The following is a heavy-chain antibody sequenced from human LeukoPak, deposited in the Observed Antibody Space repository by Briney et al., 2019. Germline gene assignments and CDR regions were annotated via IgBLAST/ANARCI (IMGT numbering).Heavy chain of an antibody. D-gene: IGHD1-26*01. J-gene: IGHJ4*02. V-gene: IGHV4-59*08. CDR2: IYYSGST. CDR1: LGSIISYY. Sequence: SESLSLTCPVSLGSIISYYWSGSRQPPWKGLEWIGYIYYSGSTNYNPSLKSRVTISVDTSKTQFSLKLSSLTAPATAVYYCAGTGATTSFAYWGQGTLFTVSS. CDR3: AGTGATTSFAY.